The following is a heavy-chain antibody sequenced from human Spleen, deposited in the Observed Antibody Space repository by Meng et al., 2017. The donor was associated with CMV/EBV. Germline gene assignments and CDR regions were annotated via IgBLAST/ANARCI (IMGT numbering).Heavy chain of an antibody. D-gene: IGHD3-22*01. J-gene: IGHJ4*02. CDR2: IYSGGST. CDR3: ARGDYYDSSGYFDY. CDR1: GFTVSSNY. V-gene: IGHV3-66*01. Sequence: VQVVEAGGGLVQPGGSLRLSCADSGFTVSSNYMSWVRQAPGKGLEWVSVIYSGGSTYYADSVKGRFTISRDNSKNTLYLQMNSLRAEDTAVYYCARGDYYDSSGYFDYWGQGTLVTVSS.